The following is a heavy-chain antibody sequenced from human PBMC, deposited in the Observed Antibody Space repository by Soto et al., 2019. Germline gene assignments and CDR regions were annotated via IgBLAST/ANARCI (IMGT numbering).Heavy chain of an antibody. J-gene: IGHJ6*02. CDR1: GYTFTGYY. V-gene: IGHV1-2*04. Sequence: ASVKVSCKASGYTFTGYYMHWVRQAPGQGLEWMGWINPKSGGTSTAQKFQGWVTMTTDTSISTASMELTRLTSDDTAIYYCARGDSTDCSNGVCSFFYNHDMDVWGQGITVTVSS. CDR3: ARGDSTDCSNGVCSFFYNHDMDV. CDR2: INPKSGGT. D-gene: IGHD2-8*01.